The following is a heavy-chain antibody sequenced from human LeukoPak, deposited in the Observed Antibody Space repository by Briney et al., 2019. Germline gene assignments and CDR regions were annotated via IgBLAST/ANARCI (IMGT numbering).Heavy chain of an antibody. D-gene: IGHD4-11*01. V-gene: IGHV3-48*03. CDR2: ISSSGSTI. CDR1: GFTFTNYE. Sequence: TGGSLRLSCAASGFTFTNYEMIWVRQAPGKGLEWISYISSSGSTIYYADSVKGRFTMSRDNAKNSVHLQTNSLRAEDTAVYYCARETLYSDYEGNYIDYRGQGTLVTVSS. CDR3: ARETLYSDYEGNYIDY. J-gene: IGHJ4*02.